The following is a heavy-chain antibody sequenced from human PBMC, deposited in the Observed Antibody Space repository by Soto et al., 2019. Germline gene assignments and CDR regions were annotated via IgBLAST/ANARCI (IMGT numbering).Heavy chain of an antibody. J-gene: IGHJ4*02. Sequence: QVQLVQSGAEVKKPGSSVKVSCKASGGTFSSYTVSWVRQAPGQGLEWMGRIVPILGVTNYAQRFQGRVTITENKGTNTAYMGLSSLRSEDTAVYYCARDRYAYGSGSTIDYGGQGTLVTVSS. CDR2: IVPILGVT. V-gene: IGHV1-69*08. CDR3: ARDRYAYGSGSTIDY. D-gene: IGHD3-10*01. CDR1: GGTFSSYT.